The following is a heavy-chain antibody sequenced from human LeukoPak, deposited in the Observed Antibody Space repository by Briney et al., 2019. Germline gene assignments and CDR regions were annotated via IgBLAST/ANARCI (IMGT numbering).Heavy chain of an antibody. D-gene: IGHD2-2*01. V-gene: IGHV1-46*01. CDR1: GYTFTSYA. Sequence: ASVKVSCKASGYTFTSYAMNWVRQAPGQGLEWMGIINPSGGSTSYAQKFQGRVTMTRDTSTSTVYMELSSLRSEDTAVYYCARDVRVVPAAMYWFDPWGQGTLVTVSS. J-gene: IGHJ5*02. CDR2: INPSGGST. CDR3: ARDVRVVPAAMYWFDP.